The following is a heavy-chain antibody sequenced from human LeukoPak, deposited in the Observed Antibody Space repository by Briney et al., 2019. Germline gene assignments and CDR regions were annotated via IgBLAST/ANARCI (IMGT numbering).Heavy chain of an antibody. V-gene: IGHV4-30-2*01. J-gene: IGHJ3*02. CDR1: GGSISSGGYY. D-gene: IGHD3-16*02. Sequence: SETLSLTCTVSGGSISSGGYYWSWIRQPPGKGLEWIGYIYHSGSTYYNPSLKSRVTISVDRSKNQFSLKLSSVTAADTAVYYCARLRYPYAFDIWGQGTMVTVSS. CDR3: ARLRYPYAFDI. CDR2: IYHSGST.